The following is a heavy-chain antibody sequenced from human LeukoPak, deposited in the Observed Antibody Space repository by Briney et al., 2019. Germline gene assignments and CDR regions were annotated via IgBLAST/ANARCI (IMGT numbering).Heavy chain of an antibody. CDR3: ARDYYGSGSYYKPFDY. Sequence: SVKVSCKASGGSFSSYAISWVRQAPGQGLEWMGGIFPIFGTANYAQKFQGRVTITADESTSTAYMELSSLRSEDTAVYYCARDYYGSGSYYKPFDYWGQGTLVTVSS. D-gene: IGHD3-10*01. CDR1: GGSFSSYA. CDR2: IFPIFGTA. V-gene: IGHV1-69*01. J-gene: IGHJ4*02.